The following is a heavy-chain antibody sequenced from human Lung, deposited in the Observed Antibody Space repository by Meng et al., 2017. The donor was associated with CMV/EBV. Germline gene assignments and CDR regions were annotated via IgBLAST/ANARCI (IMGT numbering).Heavy chain of an antibody. CDR1: VGSSSSSSYY. V-gene: IGHV4-39*01. CDR2: IYYSGST. D-gene: IGHD7-27*01. CDR3: ASPLGILGIVDL. J-gene: IGHJ2*01. Sequence: HVPGPGPGLGKPPETLSLPCTVSVGSSSSSSYYWGWIRRPPGKGLEWIGSIYYSGSTYYNPSLKSRVTISVDMSKNQFSLKLSSVTAADTAVYYCASPLGILGIVDLWGRGTLVTVSS.